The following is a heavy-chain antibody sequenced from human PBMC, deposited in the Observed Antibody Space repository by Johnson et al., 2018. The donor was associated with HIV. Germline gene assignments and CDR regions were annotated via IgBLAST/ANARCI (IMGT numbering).Heavy chain of an antibody. CDR3: ARGGIWYCSGGSCYGAFDI. CDR1: GFTFSSYA. CDR2: ISYDGSNK. J-gene: IGHJ3*02. V-gene: IGHV3-30*14. Sequence: QVQLVESGGGVVQPGRSLRLSCAASGFTFSSYAMHWVRQAPGKGLEWVAVISYDGSNKYYADSVKGRFTISRDKSKNTLYLQMNSLRADDTAVYYCARGGIWYCSGGSCYGAFDIGGQGTMVTVSS. D-gene: IGHD2-15*01.